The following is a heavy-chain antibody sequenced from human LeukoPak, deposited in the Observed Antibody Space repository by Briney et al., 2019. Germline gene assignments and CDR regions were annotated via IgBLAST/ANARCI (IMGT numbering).Heavy chain of an antibody. J-gene: IGHJ4*02. V-gene: IGHV3-23*01. CDR1: GVTFSSSA. Sequence: GGSLRLSCAASGVTFSSSAMSWVRQAPGKGLEWVSSISGSGTSTYYADSVKGRFTISRDNSKNTLYLQMSSLRAEDKAVYYCANRGSSISLRWGQGTLVTVSS. CDR3: ANRGSSISLR. D-gene: IGHD6-6*01. CDR2: ISGSGTST.